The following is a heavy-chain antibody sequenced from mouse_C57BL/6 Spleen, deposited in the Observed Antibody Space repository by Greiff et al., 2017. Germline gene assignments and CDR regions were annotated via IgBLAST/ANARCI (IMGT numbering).Heavy chain of an antibody. J-gene: IGHJ3*01. CDR2: IYPGSGST. CDR3: ARNIYYDYDETPWFAY. V-gene: IGHV1-55*01. Sequence: QVQLQQPGAELVKPGASVKMSCKASGYTFTSYWITWVKQRPGQGLEWIGDIYPGSGSTNYNEKFKSKATLTVDTYSRTAYMQLSSLTSEDSAVYYCARNIYYDYDETPWFAYWGQGTLVTVSA. D-gene: IGHD2-4*01. CDR1: GYTFTSYW.